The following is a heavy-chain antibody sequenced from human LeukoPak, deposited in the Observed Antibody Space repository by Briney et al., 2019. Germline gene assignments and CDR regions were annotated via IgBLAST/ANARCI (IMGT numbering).Heavy chain of an antibody. J-gene: IGHJ3*02. CDR1: GYTFTGYY. Sequence: GASVKVSCKASGYTFTGYYMHWVRQAPGQGLEWIGWINPNSGGTNYAQKFQGRVTMTRDTSISTAYMELSRLRSDDTAVYYCARALQVRGQPATDAFDIWGQGTMVTVSS. V-gene: IGHV1-2*02. D-gene: IGHD3-10*01. CDR2: INPNSGGT. CDR3: ARALQVRGQPATDAFDI.